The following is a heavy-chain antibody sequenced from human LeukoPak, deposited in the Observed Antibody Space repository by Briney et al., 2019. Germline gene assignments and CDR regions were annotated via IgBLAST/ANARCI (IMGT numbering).Heavy chain of an antibody. D-gene: IGHD2-15*01. CDR2: ISGSGDVI. CDR1: GFTFSSYA. J-gene: IGHJ5*02. Sequence: GGSLRLSCAASGFTFSSYAMSWVRQAPGKGLEWFSVISGSGDVIYYSDSVKGRFTISRDNSKNTLYLQMSSLRAEDTAVYYCAKRYSSGGSCQGWFDPWGQGTLVTVSS. V-gene: IGHV3-23*01. CDR3: AKRYSSGGSCQGWFDP.